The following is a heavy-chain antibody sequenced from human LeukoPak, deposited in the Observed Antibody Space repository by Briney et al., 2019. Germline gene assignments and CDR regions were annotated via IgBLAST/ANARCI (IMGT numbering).Heavy chain of an antibody. Sequence: GGSLRLSCAASGFTFSSYAMHWVRQAPGKGLEWVAVISYDGSNKYYADSVKGRFTISRDNSKNTLYLQMNSLRAEDTAVYYCARDDYGDYGILYLSDYWGQGTLVTVCS. J-gene: IGHJ4*02. D-gene: IGHD4-17*01. CDR2: ISYDGSNK. CDR3: ARDDYGDYGILYLSDY. CDR1: GFTFSSYA. V-gene: IGHV3-30*04.